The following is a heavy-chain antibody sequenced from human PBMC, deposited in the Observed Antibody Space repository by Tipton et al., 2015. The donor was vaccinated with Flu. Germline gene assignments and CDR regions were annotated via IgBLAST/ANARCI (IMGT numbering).Heavy chain of an antibody. CDR3: ARRDFSNYVSEPKNWFHP. V-gene: IGHV4-39*07. J-gene: IGHJ5*02. CDR2: IYYSGST. CDR1: GGSISSSSYY. D-gene: IGHD4-11*01. Sequence: TLSLTCTVSGGSISSSSYYWGWIRQPPGKGLEWIGSIYYSGSTYYNPSFQSRVTMSVDLSKNQFSLKLRSVTATDTAVYYCARRDFSNYVSEPKNWFHPWGQGTLVTVSS.